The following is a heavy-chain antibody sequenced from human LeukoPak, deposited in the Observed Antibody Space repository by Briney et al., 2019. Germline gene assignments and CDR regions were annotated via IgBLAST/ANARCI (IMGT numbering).Heavy chain of an antibody. V-gene: IGHV4-34*01. D-gene: IGHD3-22*01. CDR1: GGSFSGYY. Sequence: SETLSLTCAVYGGSFSGYYWSWIRQPPGKGLEWIGEINHSGSTNYNPSLKSRVTISVDTSKNQFSLKLSSVTAADTAVYYCARASPWLGFDPWGQGTLVTVSS. CDR3: ARASPWLGFDP. CDR2: INHSGST. J-gene: IGHJ5*02.